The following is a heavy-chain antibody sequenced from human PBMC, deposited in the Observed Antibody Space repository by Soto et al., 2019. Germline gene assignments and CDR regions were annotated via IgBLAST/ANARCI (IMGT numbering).Heavy chain of an antibody. V-gene: IGHV1-69*13. CDR1: GGTFSSYA. J-gene: IGHJ4*02. CDR3: ARESRGYSYLIIDY. Sequence: ASVKVSCKASGGTFSSYAISWVRQAPGQGLEWMGGIIPIFGTANYAQKFQGRVTITADESTSTAYMELSSLRSEDTAVYYCARESRGYSYLIIDYWGQGTLVTVSS. D-gene: IGHD5-18*01. CDR2: IIPIFGTA.